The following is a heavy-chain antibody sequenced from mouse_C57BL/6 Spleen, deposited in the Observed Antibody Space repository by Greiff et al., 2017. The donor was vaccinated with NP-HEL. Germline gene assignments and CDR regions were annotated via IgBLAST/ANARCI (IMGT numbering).Heavy chain of an antibody. CDR1: GYSITSGYY. J-gene: IGHJ1*03. CDR3: VFSNYYFDV. V-gene: IGHV3-6*01. D-gene: IGHD2-5*01. CDR2: ISYDGSN. Sequence: VQLQQSGPGLVKPSQSLSLTCSVTGYSITSGYYWNWIRQFPGNKLEWMGYISYDGSNNYNPSLKNRISITRDTSKNQFFLKLNSVTTEDTATYYCVFSNYYFDVWGTGTTVTVSS.